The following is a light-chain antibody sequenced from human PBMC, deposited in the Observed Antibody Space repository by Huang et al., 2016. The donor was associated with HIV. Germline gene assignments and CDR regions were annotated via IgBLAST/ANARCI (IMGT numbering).Light chain of an antibody. CDR2: ATA. Sequence: DIQMTQSPSSLSPSVGDRVTITCRASQGISNSLAWYQQKPGKAPKLLLHATATLESWVPSSFSGSGYGTDYTLTISSLQPEDFATYYCQQYYSTPTLGQGTKVESK. J-gene: IGKJ1*01. CDR3: QQYYSTPT. V-gene: IGKV1-NL1*01. CDR1: QGISNS.